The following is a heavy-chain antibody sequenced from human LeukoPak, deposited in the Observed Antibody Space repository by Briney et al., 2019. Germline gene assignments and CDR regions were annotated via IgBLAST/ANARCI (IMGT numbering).Heavy chain of an antibody. D-gene: IGHD3-3*02. Sequence: ASVKVSCKVSGYTLTELSMHWVRQAPGKGLEWMGGFDPEDGETIYAQKFQGRVTITADKSTSTAYMELSSLRSEDTAVYYCARVVLSRRRGPYYYYGMDVWGQGTTVTVSS. CDR2: FDPEDGET. CDR1: GYTLTELS. CDR3: ARVVLSRRRGPYYYYGMDV. J-gene: IGHJ6*02. V-gene: IGHV1-24*01.